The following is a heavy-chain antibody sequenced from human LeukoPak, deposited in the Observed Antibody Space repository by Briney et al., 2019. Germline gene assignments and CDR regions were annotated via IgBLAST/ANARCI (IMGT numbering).Heavy chain of an antibody. Sequence: GGSLRLSCAVSGFIFSSYSMSWVRQAPGKGLEWVSTIRRNGGDTYYADSVKGRFAISRDNSKNTLYLEMNSLRPEDTAVYYCAKGGYTTCFDPWGQGTLVTVSS. CDR3: AKGGYTTCFDP. V-gene: IGHV3-23*01. D-gene: IGHD1-1*01. CDR1: GFIFSSYS. CDR2: IRRNGGDT. J-gene: IGHJ5*02.